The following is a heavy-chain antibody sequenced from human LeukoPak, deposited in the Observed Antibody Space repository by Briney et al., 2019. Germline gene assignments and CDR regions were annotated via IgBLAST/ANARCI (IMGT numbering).Heavy chain of an antibody. CDR3: ARGGPATTIDY. D-gene: IGHD1-1*01. Sequence: GSLRLSCAASGFTISNYYMSWVRQAPGKGLEWVSVIYTGGNTYYTDAVKGRFTISKHNSKNTLYLQMNNLRAEDTAVYYCARGGPATTIDYWGRGTLVTVSS. CDR1: GFTISNYY. CDR2: IYTGGNT. V-gene: IGHV3-53*04. J-gene: IGHJ4*02.